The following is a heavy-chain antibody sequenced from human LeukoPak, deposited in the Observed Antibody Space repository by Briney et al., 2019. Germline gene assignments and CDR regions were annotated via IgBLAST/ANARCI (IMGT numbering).Heavy chain of an antibody. V-gene: IGHV4-61*02. D-gene: IGHD3-16*01. CDR1: GGSINSGSYY. CDR3: ARDRLTFGGVDY. J-gene: IGHJ4*02. CDR2: FYTSGTI. Sequence: SETLSLTCTVSGGSINSGSYYWSWFRQPAGKGLEWIGRFYTSGTINYNPSLKSRVTISVDTSKNQFSLKLSSVTAADTAVYYCARDRLTFGGVDYWGQGTLVTVSS.